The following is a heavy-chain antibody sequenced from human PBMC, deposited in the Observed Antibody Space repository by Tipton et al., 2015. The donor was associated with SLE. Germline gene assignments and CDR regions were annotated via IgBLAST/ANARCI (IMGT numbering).Heavy chain of an antibody. CDR2: IYYGGTI. D-gene: IGHD5-18*01. J-gene: IGHJ2*01. CDR1: GGSFSDYY. CDR3: ARTAGRSVKLWYFDL. V-gene: IGHV4-34*10. Sequence: TLSLTCAVYGGSFSDYYWSWIRQPPGKGLEWIGHIYYGGTIYYNPSLKSRVAMSIDTSKNQFSLKLSSVTDVDTAVYYCARTAGRSVKLWYFDLWGRGTLVTVSS.